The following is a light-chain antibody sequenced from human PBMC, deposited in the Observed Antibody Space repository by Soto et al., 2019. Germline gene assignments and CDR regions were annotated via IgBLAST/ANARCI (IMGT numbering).Light chain of an antibody. CDR2: DAS. V-gene: IGKV3-11*01. CDR1: QSVSSY. CDR3: QQRSIWRT. J-gene: IGKJ2*01. Sequence: EIVLTQSPATMSLSPGERATLSCRASQSVSSYLAWYQQKPGQAPRLLIYDASNRAPGIPARFSGSGSGTDFTLTISGLEPEDFAVYYCQQRSIWRTLGQGTKLELK.